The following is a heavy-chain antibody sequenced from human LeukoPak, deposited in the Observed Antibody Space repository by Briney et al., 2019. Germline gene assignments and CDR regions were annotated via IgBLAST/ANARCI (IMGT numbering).Heavy chain of an antibody. J-gene: IGHJ4*02. CDR1: GFTFSSYA. Sequence: GGSLRLXCAASGFTFSSYAMRWVRQAPGKGLEWVSAISGSGGSTYYADSVKGRFTISRDNSKNTLYLQMNSLRAEDTAVYYCAKDRLTYYYDSSGYYFFDYWGQGTLVTVSS. V-gene: IGHV3-23*01. D-gene: IGHD3-22*01. CDR2: ISGSGGST. CDR3: AKDRLTYYYDSSGYYFFDY.